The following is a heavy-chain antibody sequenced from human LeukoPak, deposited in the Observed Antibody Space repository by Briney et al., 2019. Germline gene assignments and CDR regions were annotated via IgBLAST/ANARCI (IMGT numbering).Heavy chain of an antibody. CDR1: GYTFTSYG. CDR3: ARDGNGSGINDAFDI. D-gene: IGHD3-10*01. Sequence: ASVKVSCKASGYTFTSYGISWVRQDPGQGLEWMGWISAYNGNTNYAQKLQGRVTMTTDTSTSTAYMELSRLRSDDTAVYYCARDGNGSGINDAFDIWGQGTMVTVSS. J-gene: IGHJ3*02. CDR2: ISAYNGNT. V-gene: IGHV1-18*01.